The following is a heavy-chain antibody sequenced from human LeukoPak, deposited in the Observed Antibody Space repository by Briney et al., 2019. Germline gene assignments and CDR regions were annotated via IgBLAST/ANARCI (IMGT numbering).Heavy chain of an antibody. D-gene: IGHD3-9*01. Sequence: GRSLRLSCVASGFTFSSYGMHWVRQAPGKGLEWVAVISYDGSNKYYADSVKGRFTISRDNSKNTLYLQMNSLSAEDTAIYYCAKWGDYDVLTGYYDSDYWGQGTLVTVSS. CDR3: AKWGDYDVLTGYYDSDY. CDR2: ISYDGSNK. J-gene: IGHJ4*02. V-gene: IGHV3-30*18. CDR1: GFTFSSYG.